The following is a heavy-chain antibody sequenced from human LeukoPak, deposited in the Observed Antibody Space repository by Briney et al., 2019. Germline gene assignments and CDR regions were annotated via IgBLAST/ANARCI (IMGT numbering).Heavy chain of an antibody. CDR2: IYYSGST. CDR1: GGSISSYY. J-gene: IGHJ4*02. V-gene: IGHV4-59*01. Sequence: SETLSLTCTVSGGSISSYYWSWIRQPPGKGLEWIGYIYYSGSTNYNPSLKSRVTISVDTSKNQFSLKLSSVTAADTAVYYCARSFSYDDRGPCDYWGQGTLVTVSS. CDR3: ARSFSYDDRGPCDY. D-gene: IGHD3-3*01.